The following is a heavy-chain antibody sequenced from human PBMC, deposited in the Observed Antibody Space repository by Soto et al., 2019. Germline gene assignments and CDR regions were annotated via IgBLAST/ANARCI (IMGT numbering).Heavy chain of an antibody. CDR2: ISAYSVNP. V-gene: IGHV1-18*01. D-gene: IGHD3-10*01. CDR1: GYTFTTYA. Sequence: QVQLVQSGAEVKKPGASVMVSCKASGYTFTTYAINWVRQAPGQGLEWMGWISAYSVNPNYAQKLQGRLTMTTDTSPNTAYMELRSLRSDDTAVYYCGRAGYYYGAGNYDAFAIWGQGTMVTVSS. CDR3: GRAGYYYGAGNYDAFAI. J-gene: IGHJ3*02.